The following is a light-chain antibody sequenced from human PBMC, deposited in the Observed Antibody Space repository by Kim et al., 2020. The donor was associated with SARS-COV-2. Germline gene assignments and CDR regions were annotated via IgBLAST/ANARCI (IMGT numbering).Light chain of an antibody. Sequence: ILLTQSPSSLSASVGDRITITCRASQGISRDLAWCQQKPGNPPKLLIYAASTLQSGVPSRFSGSASGTDFTLTIASLQPEDFATYSCQPLHSYPLTFGPGTKVDIQ. CDR2: AAS. V-gene: IGKV1-9*01. CDR1: QGISRD. J-gene: IGKJ3*01. CDR3: QPLHSYPLT.